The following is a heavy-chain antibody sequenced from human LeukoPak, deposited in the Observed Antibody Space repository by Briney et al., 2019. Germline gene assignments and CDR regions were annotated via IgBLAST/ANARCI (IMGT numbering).Heavy chain of an antibody. CDR2: INPSGGSA. V-gene: IGHV1-46*01. CDR3: AREVEANDILTFDY. J-gene: IGHJ4*02. D-gene: IGHD3-9*01. CDR1: GGTFSSYA. Sequence: ASVKVSCKASGGTFSSYAISWVRQAPGQGLEWMGIINPSGGSASYAQKFQGRVTMTRDTSTSTVYMELSSLRSEDTAVYYCAREVEANDILTFDYWGQGTLVTVSS.